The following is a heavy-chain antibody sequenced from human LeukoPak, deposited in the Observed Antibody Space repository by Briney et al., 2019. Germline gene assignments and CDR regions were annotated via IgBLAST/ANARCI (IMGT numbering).Heavy chain of an antibody. CDR1: GYSLIELT. J-gene: IGHJ4*02. Sequence: GASVNVSCQVSGYSLIELTMHWVRPPAGKGREWMGGFDPGTAETIYAEKFQGRITMTEDTSTDTAYMELSSLRSEDTAVYYCAPGHEYGLLDYWGQGTLVTVSS. D-gene: IGHD4-17*01. CDR2: FDPGTAET. V-gene: IGHV1-24*01. CDR3: APGHEYGLLDY.